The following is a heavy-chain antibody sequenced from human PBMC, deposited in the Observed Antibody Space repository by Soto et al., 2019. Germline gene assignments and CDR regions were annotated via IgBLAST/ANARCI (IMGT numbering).Heavy chain of an antibody. D-gene: IGHD2-2*01. V-gene: IGHV5-51*01. CDR2: IYPGDSDT. J-gene: IGHJ6*02. Sequence: CRGAWDSGTSFGSGWVRQIPGKGLEWMGIIYPGDSDTRYSPSFQGQVTISADKSISTAFLQWSSLKASDTAMYYCARLYCSSMSCSYYYGMDVWGRGTTVTVPS. CDR3: ARLYCSSMSCSYYYGMDV. CDR1: WDSGTSFG.